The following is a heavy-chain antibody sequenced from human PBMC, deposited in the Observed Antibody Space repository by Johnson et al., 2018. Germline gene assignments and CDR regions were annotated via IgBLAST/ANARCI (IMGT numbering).Heavy chain of an antibody. CDR3: TRASTPSAFDI. Sequence: VQLQESGGGLVQFGGSLRLSCAASEFTFSSYWMHWVRQAPGKGLVWVSRINSDGSTTSYADSVKGRFSISRDNAKNTLYLQMNSLRAEDTAVYYCTRASTPSAFDIWGQGTIVTVSS. CDR2: INSDGSTT. V-gene: IGHV3-74*01. J-gene: IGHJ3*02. CDR1: EFTFSSYW.